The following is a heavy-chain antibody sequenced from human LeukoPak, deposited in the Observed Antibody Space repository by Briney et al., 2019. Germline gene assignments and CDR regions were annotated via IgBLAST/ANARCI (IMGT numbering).Heavy chain of an antibody. CDR1: GGSITSYY. CDR3: AREHDSSGYSNAFDI. Sequence: SETLSLTCTVSGGSITSYYWSWIRQPAGKGLEWIGRIYTSGSTNHNPSLKSRVSTSIDTSKNQFSLKLRSVTAADTAVYYCAREHDSSGYSNAFDIWGQGTMVTVSS. CDR2: IYTSGST. J-gene: IGHJ3*02. V-gene: IGHV4-4*07. D-gene: IGHD3-22*01.